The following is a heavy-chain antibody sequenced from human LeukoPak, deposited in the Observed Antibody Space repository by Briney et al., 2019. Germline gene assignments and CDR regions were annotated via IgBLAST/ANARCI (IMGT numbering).Heavy chain of an antibody. J-gene: IGHJ4*02. CDR3: AREESYDSSGYPFDY. Sequence: ASVTVSCKASGYTFTSYGISWVRQAPGQGLEWMGWISAYNGNTNYAQKLQGRVTMTTDTSTSTAYMELRSLRSDDTAVYYCAREESYDSSGYPFDYWGQGTLVTVSS. CDR2: ISAYNGNT. D-gene: IGHD3-22*01. CDR1: GYTFTSYG. V-gene: IGHV1-18*01.